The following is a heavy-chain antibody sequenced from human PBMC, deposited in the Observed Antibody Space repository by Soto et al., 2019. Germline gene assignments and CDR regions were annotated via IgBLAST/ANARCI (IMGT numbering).Heavy chain of an antibody. Sequence: QITLKESGPTLVKPKQTLTLTCAFSGFSLSTAGVAVGWVRQPPGKALEWLALICCDDDKRYSPSLKSRLTITKDTSKNQVVLTMTNIDPVDTATYYCAHRRAIAGGRPFDPWGQGTLVTVSS. J-gene: IGHJ5*02. CDR2: ICCDDDK. V-gene: IGHV2-5*02. CDR3: AHRRAIAGGRPFDP. CDR1: GFSLSTAGVA. D-gene: IGHD3-10*01.